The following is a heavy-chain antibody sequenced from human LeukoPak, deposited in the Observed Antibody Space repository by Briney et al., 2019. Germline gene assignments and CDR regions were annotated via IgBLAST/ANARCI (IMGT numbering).Heavy chain of an antibody. D-gene: IGHD3-9*01. CDR2: IYYSGST. CDR3: ARPGLRYFDWLPQSGCYFDY. J-gene: IGHJ4*02. V-gene: IGHV4-39*01. Sequence: SETLSLTCTVSGXSISSSSYYWGWIRQPPGKGLEWIGSIYYSGSTYYNPSLKSRVTISVDTSKNQFSLKLSSVTAADTAVYYCARPGLRYFDWLPQSGCYFDYWGQGTLVTVSS. CDR1: GXSISSSSYY.